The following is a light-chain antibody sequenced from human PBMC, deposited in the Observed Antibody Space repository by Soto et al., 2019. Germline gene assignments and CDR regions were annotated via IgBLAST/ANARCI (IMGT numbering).Light chain of an antibody. CDR2: SVS. J-gene: IGLJ1*01. Sequence: QSALTQPASVSGSPGQSITISCSGTSSDIGSYDHVAWFQQFPGQTPKLMIYSVSNRPSGVSYRFSGSKSGNTASLTISALQAEDEADYYCISYTVSRSYVFGTGTKVTVL. CDR1: SSDIGSYDH. V-gene: IGLV2-14*01. CDR3: ISYTVSRSYV.